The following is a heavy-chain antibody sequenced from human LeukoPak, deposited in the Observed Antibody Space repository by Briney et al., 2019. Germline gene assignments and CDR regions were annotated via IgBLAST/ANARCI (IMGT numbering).Heavy chain of an antibody. D-gene: IGHD5-12*01. J-gene: IGHJ4*02. CDR3: AREGIDGSGYDLDY. CDR1: GFTFSSYA. V-gene: IGHV3-23*01. CDR2: ISGSGGTT. Sequence: PGGSPRLSCAASGFTFSSYAMSWVRQAPGKGLEWVSGISGSGGTTYYTDSVKGRFTISRDNSKNTLYLQVNSLRAEDTAVYYCAREGIDGSGYDLDYWGQGTLVTVSS.